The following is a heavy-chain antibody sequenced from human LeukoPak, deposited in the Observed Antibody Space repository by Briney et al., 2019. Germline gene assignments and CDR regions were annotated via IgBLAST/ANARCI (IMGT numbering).Heavy chain of an antibody. V-gene: IGHV4-39*02. CDR1: GGSISSSSYY. CDR2: INYSGST. Sequence: SETLSLTCTVSGGSISSSSYYWGWIRQPPGKGLEWIGSINYSGSTYYNPSLKSRVTISVDTSKNQFSLKLSSVTAADTAVYYCARDSQLSLGLSIAAASDYWGQGTLVTVSS. D-gene: IGHD6-13*01. CDR3: ARDSQLSLGLSIAAASDY. J-gene: IGHJ4*02.